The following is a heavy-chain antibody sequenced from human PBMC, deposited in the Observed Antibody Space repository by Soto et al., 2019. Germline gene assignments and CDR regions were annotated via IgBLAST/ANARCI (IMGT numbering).Heavy chain of an antibody. V-gene: IGHV4-34*01. CDR2: INHSGST. Sequence: PSETLSLTCAVYGGSFSGYYWSWIRQPPGKGLEWIGEINHSGSTNYNPSLKSRVTISVDTSKNQFSLKLSSVPAADTAVYYCARGYMVRGVEVVLNWFAPWGQGTLVTVSP. J-gene: IGHJ5*02. CDR3: ARGYMVRGVEVVLNWFAP. CDR1: GGSFSGYY. D-gene: IGHD3-10*01.